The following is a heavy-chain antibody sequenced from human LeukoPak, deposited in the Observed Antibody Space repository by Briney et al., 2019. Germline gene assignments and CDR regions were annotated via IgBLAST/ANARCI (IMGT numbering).Heavy chain of an antibody. CDR1: GYTFTNYY. D-gene: IGHD4-17*01. CDR2: INAGNGNT. V-gene: IGHV1-3*01. J-gene: IGHJ3*02. Sequence: ASVKVSCKASGYTFTNYYMHWVRQAPGQRLEWMGWINAGNGNTKYSQKFQGRVTITRDTSASTAYMELSSLRSEDTAVYYCARDKADYGDAFDIWGQGTMVTVSS. CDR3: ARDKADYGDAFDI.